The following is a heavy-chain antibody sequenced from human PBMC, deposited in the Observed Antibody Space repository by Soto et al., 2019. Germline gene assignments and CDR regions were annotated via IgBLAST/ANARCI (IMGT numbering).Heavy chain of an antibody. D-gene: IGHD2-21*02. CDR2: ISYDGSNK. CDR3: AKERVVVTTYDAFDI. Sequence: GGSLRLSCAASGFTFSSYGMHWVRQAPGKGLEWVAVISYDGSNKYYADSVKGRFTISRDNSKNTLYLQMNSLRAEDTAVYYCAKERVVVTTYDAFDIWGQGTMVTVSS. V-gene: IGHV3-30*18. CDR1: GFTFSSYG. J-gene: IGHJ3*02.